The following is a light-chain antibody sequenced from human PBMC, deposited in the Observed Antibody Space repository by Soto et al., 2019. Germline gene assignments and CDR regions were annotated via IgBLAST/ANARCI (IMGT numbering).Light chain of an antibody. V-gene: IGKV1-13*02. CDR1: QGISSA. Sequence: AIQLTQSPSSLSASVGDRVTITCRASQGISSALAWYQQKPVKAPKLLIYDASKLESGVPLRFSCSGSWSHFTLTISSLQPEDFATYYCQQFNIYLVHFGGGTKVEI. J-gene: IGKJ4*01. CDR3: QQFNIYLVH. CDR2: DAS.